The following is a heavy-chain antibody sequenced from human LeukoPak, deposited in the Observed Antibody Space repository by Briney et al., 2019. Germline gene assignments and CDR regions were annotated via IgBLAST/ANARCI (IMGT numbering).Heavy chain of an antibody. V-gene: IGHV3-23*01. CDR1: GFTFSSCA. CDR3: AKDLGIAAAGYQFDY. J-gene: IGHJ4*02. CDR2: ISGSGGST. Sequence: PGGSLRLSCAASGFTFSSCAMSWVRQAPGKGLEWVSAISGSGGSTYYADSVKGRFTISRDNSKNTLYLQMNSLRAEDTAVYYCAKDLGIAAAGYQFDYWGQGTLVTVSS. D-gene: IGHD6-13*01.